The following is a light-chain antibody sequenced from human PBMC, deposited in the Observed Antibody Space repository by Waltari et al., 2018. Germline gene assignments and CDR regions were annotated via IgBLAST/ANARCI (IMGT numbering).Light chain of an antibody. CDR2: EVS. J-gene: IGLJ2*01. Sequence: QSALTQPASVSGSPGQSITISCTGTSSDVGGYNYASWYQQYPGKDPKLMIYEVSNRASGVSNRFSGSKSGNTASLTISGLQAEDEADYYCSSFTSSITIVFGGGTKLTVL. CDR1: SSDVGGYNY. CDR3: SSFTSSITIV. V-gene: IGLV2-14*01.